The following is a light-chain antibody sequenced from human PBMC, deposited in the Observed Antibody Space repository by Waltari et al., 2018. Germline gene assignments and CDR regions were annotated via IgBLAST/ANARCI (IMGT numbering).Light chain of an antibody. V-gene: IGKV3-15*01. CDR1: QSVSSN. J-gene: IGKJ1*01. Sequence: EIVMTQSPATLSVSPGERATLTCRASQSVSSNLAWYQQKSGQGPRLLIYGASTRANGIPARFMGSGSGTEFSLTISSLQSEDFAVYHCQQYNNWPRTFGQGTKVEIK. CDR3: QQYNNWPRT. CDR2: GAS.